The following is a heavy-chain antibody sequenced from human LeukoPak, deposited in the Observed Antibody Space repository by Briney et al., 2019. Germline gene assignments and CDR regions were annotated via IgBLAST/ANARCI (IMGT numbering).Heavy chain of an antibody. V-gene: IGHV3-30-3*01. CDR1: VLTFSRHW. CDR2: ISYDGSNK. J-gene: IGHJ3*02. CDR3: ARAVSTVTESDPFDI. D-gene: IGHD4-17*01. Sequence: PGGSLRLSCESSVLTFSRHWMSWVRQAPGKGLEWVAVISYDGSNKYYADSVKGRFTISRDNSKNTLYLQMNSLRAEDTAVYYCARAVSTVTESDPFDIWGQGTMVTVSS.